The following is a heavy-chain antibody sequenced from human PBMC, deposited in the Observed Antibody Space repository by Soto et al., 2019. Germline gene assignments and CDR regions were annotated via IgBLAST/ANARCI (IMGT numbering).Heavy chain of an antibody. CDR2: IIPIFGTA. V-gene: IGHV1-69*13. J-gene: IGHJ6*02. CDR3: ARDSPADVVPAHYYYDYGMDV. D-gene: IGHD2-2*01. CDR1: GGTFSSYA. Sequence: SVKVSCKASGGTFSSYAISWVRQAPGQGLEWMGGIIPIFGTANYAQKFQGRVTITADESTSTAYMELSSLRSEDTAVYYCARDSPADVVPAHYYYDYGMDVGGQ.